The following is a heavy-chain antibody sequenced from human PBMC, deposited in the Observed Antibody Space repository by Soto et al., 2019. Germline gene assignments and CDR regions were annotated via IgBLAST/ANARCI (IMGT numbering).Heavy chain of an antibody. CDR3: TKSSGGSSSVGMDY. J-gene: IGHJ4*02. D-gene: IGHD6-6*01. CDR1: GFIFKNYA. CDR2: ITRDGYNK. V-gene: IGHV3-30*04. Sequence: SLRLSCAVSGFIFKNYALNWVRQAPGKGLEWVASITRDGYNKYYADSVKGRFTISRDNSKNTLSLQMTALRVEDSSVYYCTKSSGGSSSVGMDYWGPGTLVTVSS.